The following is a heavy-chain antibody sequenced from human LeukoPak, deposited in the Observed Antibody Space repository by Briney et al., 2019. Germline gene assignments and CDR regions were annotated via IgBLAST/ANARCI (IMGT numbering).Heavy chain of an antibody. J-gene: IGHJ6*03. CDR1: GASITNYY. V-gene: IGHV4-4*09. CDR2: IHASGRT. Sequence: SETLSLTCTVSGASITNYYWGWTRQLPGKGLEWIGYIHASGRTGYNPSLKSRVIMSVDTSENQFSLKLTSVTAADTAVYYCARVEGSHYYYHYYMDVWGTGTTVTVSS. CDR3: ARVEGSHYYYHYYMDV.